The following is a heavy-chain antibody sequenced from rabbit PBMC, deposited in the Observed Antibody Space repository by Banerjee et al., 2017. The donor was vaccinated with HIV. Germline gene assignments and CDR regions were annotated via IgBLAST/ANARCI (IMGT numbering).Heavy chain of an antibody. D-gene: IGHD1-1*01. J-gene: IGHJ4*01. CDR3: ERGADNNWYIPYCKL. V-gene: IGHV1S47*01. CDR1: GIDFSSYG. Sequence: QEQLVESGGGLVTLGGSLKLSCKASGIDFSSYGISWVRQAPGKGLEWIAYINTGDGSTDYATWVNGRFTIDHDNAQSTVLLRMTSLTVADTATYLCERGADNNWYIPYCKLWGQGTLVTVS. CDR2: INTGDGST.